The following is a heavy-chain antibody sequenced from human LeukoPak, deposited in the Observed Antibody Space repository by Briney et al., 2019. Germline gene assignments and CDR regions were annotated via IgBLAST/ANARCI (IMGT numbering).Heavy chain of an antibody. V-gene: IGHV4-34*01. Sequence: SETLSLTCAVYGGSFSGYYWSWIRQPPGKGLEWIGEINHSGSTDYNPSLKSRVTISVDTSKNQFSLKLSSVTAADTAVYYCARANALAGNFDYWGQGTLVTVSS. D-gene: IGHD6-19*01. J-gene: IGHJ4*02. CDR2: INHSGST. CDR3: ARANALAGNFDY. CDR1: GGSFSGYY.